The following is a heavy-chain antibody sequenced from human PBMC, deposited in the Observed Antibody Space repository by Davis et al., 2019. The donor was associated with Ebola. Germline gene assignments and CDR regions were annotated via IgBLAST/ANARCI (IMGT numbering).Heavy chain of an antibody. V-gene: IGHV4-39*07. D-gene: IGHD3-10*01. CDR2: IYAGGSFHAGGST. J-gene: IGHJ4*02. CDR1: GGSISGSSDY. Sequence: MPGGSLRLSCTVSGGSISGSSDYWGWIRQTPGQGLEWIGYIYAGGSFHAGGSTYYNPSLKSRVTISVDTSNNQFSLILSSVTAADTAVYYCARLGSYGQYHYFDSWGQGTLVTVSS. CDR3: ARLGSYGQYHYFDS.